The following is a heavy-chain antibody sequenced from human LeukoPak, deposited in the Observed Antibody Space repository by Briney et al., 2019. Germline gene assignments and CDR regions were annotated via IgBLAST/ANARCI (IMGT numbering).Heavy chain of an antibody. D-gene: IGHD5-12*01. CDR1: GFTFSSYG. CDR3: ARDYLCAFDI. V-gene: IGHV3-74*01. J-gene: IGHJ3*02. Sequence: GGSLRLFCAASGFTFSSYGMHWVRQGPGKGLVWVSRINTDGSSTSNADSVKGRFTISRDNAKNTLYLQMNSLRAEDTAVYYCARDYLCAFDIWGQGTVVTVSS. CDR2: INTDGSST.